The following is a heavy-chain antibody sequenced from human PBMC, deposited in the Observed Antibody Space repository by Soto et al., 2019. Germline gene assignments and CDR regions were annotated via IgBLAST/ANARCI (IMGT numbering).Heavy chain of an antibody. V-gene: IGHV2-5*02. CDR2: IYWDDDK. Sequence: QTTLKESGPPLVKPTQTLTLTCIFSGFSLSTSGVGVGWIRQPPGEALEWLAVIYWDDDKRYSPSLKSRLTITKDTSKNQVVLRMTNMDPVDTATYYCAHRTASSLYNWFDPWGQGTLVTVSS. D-gene: IGHD5-18*01. J-gene: IGHJ5*02. CDR3: AHRTASSLYNWFDP. CDR1: GFSLSTSGVG.